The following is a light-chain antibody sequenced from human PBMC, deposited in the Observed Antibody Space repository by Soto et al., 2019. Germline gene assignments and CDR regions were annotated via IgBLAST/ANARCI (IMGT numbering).Light chain of an antibody. Sequence: QSVMTQPPSVSAAPGPKVTISCSGSSYNIGGNSVSWYQQLPGTAPKLLIYDDNKRPSGIPDRFSGSKSGTSATLGITGFQTGDEADYYCGSWDSSLSAYVFGTGTQLTVL. CDR1: SYNIGGNS. V-gene: IGLV1-51*01. J-gene: IGLJ1*01. CDR3: GSWDSSLSAYV. CDR2: DDN.